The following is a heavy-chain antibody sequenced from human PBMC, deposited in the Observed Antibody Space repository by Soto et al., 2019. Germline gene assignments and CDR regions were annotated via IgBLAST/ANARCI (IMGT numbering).Heavy chain of an antibody. CDR3: IRSLSSANEY. CDR2: IRSKANTYAT. Sequence: GGSLRLSCAASGFTFSGSAMHWVRQASGKGLEWVGRIRSKANTYATAYAASVKGRFTVSRDDSKNTAYLQMNSLKIEDTAVYYCIRSLSSANEYWGQGTLVTVSS. V-gene: IGHV3-73*01. J-gene: IGHJ4*02. D-gene: IGHD2-2*01. CDR1: GFTFSGSA.